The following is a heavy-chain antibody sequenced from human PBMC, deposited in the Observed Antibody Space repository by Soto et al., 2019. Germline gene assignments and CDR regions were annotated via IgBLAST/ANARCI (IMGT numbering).Heavy chain of an antibody. CDR3: ARGNSGYDFDFDF. V-gene: IGHV1-3*01. CDR2: ISAGIGDT. D-gene: IGHD5-12*01. CDR1: GYSCTNYA. J-gene: IGHJ4*02. Sequence: QVQLVQSGAEVKKPGASMKVSCKASGYSCTNYAIHWVRQAPGQRLEWMGWISAGIGDTKYSQKFQGRVSITRDTSASTSYKELSSLSSEDTSVYYCARGNSGYDFDFDFWGQGTLVTVSS.